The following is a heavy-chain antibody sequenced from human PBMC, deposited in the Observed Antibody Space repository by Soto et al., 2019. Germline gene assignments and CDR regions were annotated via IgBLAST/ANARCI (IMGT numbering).Heavy chain of an antibody. J-gene: IGHJ4*02. CDR3: ARDFGSYCSGGRCYFGY. CDR2: IWYDESNK. CDR1: GFTFSSYG. V-gene: IGHV3-33*01. D-gene: IGHD2-15*01. Sequence: ESGGGVVQPGRSLRLSCAASGFTFSSYGMHWVRQAPGKGLEWVAVIWYDESNKYYADSVKGRFTISRDNSKNTLYLQMNILRAEDTAVYYCARDFGSYCSGGRCYFGYWGQGTLVTVSS.